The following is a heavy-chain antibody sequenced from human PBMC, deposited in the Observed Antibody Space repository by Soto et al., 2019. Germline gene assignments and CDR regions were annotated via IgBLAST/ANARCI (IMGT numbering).Heavy chain of an antibody. D-gene: IGHD3-22*01. J-gene: IGHJ2*01. CDR1: GFTFSSYA. CDR2: ITGSGDNT. CDR3: AKSGPYGSRGYYHWFLDV. Sequence: PGGSLRLSCAASGFTFSSYAMSWVRQAPGKGLEWVSAITGSGDNTYYADSVKGRFTISRDNSKNTLYLQMNSLRAEDTAVYYCAKSGPYGSRGYYHWFLDVWGRGTLVTVS. V-gene: IGHV3-23*01.